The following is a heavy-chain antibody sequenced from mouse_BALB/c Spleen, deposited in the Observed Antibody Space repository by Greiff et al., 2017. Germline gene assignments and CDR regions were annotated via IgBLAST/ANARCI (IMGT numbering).Heavy chain of an antibody. Sequence: EVQLQQSGPSLVKPSQTLSLTCSVTGDSITSCYWNWIRKFPGNKLEYMGYISYSGSTYYNPSLKSRISITRDTSKNQYYLQLNSVTTEDTATYYCARYGYYAMDYWGQGTSVTVSS. CDR1: GDSITSCY. J-gene: IGHJ4*01. CDR2: ISYSGST. CDR3: ARYGYYAMDY. V-gene: IGHV3-8*02.